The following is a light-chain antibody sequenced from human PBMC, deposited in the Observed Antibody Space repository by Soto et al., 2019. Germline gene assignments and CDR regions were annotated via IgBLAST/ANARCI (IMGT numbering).Light chain of an antibody. J-gene: IGLJ2*01. Sequence: QSALTQPASVSGSPGQSITISCTGTSSDVGSYNLVSWYQQHPGKAPKLMIYEVSKRPSGVSNRFSGSKSGNTASLTISGSQAEDEADYYCCSYAGSTNVVFGGGTKVTVL. V-gene: IGLV2-23*02. CDR3: CSYAGSTNVV. CDR1: SSDVGSYNL. CDR2: EVS.